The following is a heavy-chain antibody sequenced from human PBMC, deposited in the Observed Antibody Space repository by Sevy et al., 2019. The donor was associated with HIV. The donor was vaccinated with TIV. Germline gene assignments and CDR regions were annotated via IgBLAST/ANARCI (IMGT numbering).Heavy chain of an antibody. Sequence: GGSLRLSCVASGFKFNSYWMLWVRQAPGKGLEWVANINQSATANFNADSVRGRFIISRDNVRNSVSLQMNILRVEDTALYYCVRAIATVDSFWGQGTLVTVSS. CDR3: VRAIATVDSF. D-gene: IGHD6-13*01. J-gene: IGHJ4*02. V-gene: IGHV3-7*01. CDR1: GFKFNSYW. CDR2: INQSATAN.